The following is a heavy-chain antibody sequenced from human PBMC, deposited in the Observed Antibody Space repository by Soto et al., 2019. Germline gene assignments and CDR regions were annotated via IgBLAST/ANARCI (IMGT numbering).Heavy chain of an antibody. CDR1: GFTLSTYY. CDR2: VRPDGVSGSYDGDSV. D-gene: IGHD7-27*01. Sequence: QVQVVQSGAEVRDPGASVKVSCKASGFTLSTYYVHWRRQAPGQGLEWMGLVRPDGVSGSYDGDSVTYAHKFQDRLTVTTYTSITTVHMELTSLRSEDTGIYYCARETPGTGAFEYGGQGTLVTVSS. CDR3: ARETPGTGAFEY. V-gene: IGHV1-46*01. J-gene: IGHJ4*02.